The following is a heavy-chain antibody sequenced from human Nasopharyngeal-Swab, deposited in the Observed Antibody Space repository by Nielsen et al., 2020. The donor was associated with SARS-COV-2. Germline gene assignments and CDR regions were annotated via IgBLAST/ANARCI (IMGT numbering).Heavy chain of an antibody. CDR3: AKDSGLAVVAAATPAYY. Sequence: GGFLRSSCAAFGFTFSSYAMTWFRQAPGKGPEWVPTISASVIETNYADSVKGRFTTSRDNSRSTLFLQLSSLRAEDTAVYYCAKDSGLAVVAAATPAYYWGQETLVIVSP. CDR2: ISASVIET. J-gene: IGHJ4*02. D-gene: IGHD2-15*01. V-gene: IGHV3-23*01. CDR1: GFTFSSYA.